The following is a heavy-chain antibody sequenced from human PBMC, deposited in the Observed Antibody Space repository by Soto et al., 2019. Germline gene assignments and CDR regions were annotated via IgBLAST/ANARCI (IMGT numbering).Heavy chain of an antibody. V-gene: IGHV3-30-3*01. J-gene: IGHJ1*01. CDR1: GFTFSTHA. CDR2: LSYDGGSK. CDR3: ARDFPNEVYSGTYCPPNRLAS. Sequence: GGSLRLSCAASGFTFSTHAMHWVRQAPGKGLEWVAVLSYDGGSKYDTDSVKGRFTFSRDNSKNTLYLQMNSLRPEDTAVYYCARDFPNEVYSGTYCPPNRLASWGQGILVTVSS. D-gene: IGHD1-26*01.